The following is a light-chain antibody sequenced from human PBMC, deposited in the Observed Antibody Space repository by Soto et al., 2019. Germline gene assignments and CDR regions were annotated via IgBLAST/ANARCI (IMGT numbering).Light chain of an antibody. Sequence: EIVLTQSPATLSLSPGERATLSCSASQSVGRYFAWYQQKPGQAPRLLIYDASKSATGIPARFSGSVSWTDFTLSISSLEPDYFGVYYYRQLSNFPLKFAQGT. V-gene: IGKV3-11*01. J-gene: IGKJ1*01. CDR2: DAS. CDR1: QSVGRY. CDR3: RQLSNFPLK.